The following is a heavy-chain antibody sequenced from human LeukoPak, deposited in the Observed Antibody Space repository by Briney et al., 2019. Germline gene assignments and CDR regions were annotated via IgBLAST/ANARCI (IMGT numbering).Heavy chain of an antibody. Sequence: PSETLSLTCAVSGGSISSGGYSWSWIRQPPGKGLEWIGYVYHSGSTYYNPSLKSRVTISVDRSKNQFSLKLSSVTAADTAVYYCARGIVVVVAATYFDYWGQGTLVTVSS. V-gene: IGHV4-30-2*01. J-gene: IGHJ4*02. CDR2: VYHSGST. D-gene: IGHD2-15*01. CDR3: ARGIVVVVAATYFDY. CDR1: GGSISSGGYS.